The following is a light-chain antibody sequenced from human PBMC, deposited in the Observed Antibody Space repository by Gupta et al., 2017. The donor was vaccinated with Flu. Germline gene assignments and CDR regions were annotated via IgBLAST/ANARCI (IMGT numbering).Light chain of an antibody. CDR1: SSAVGTYNY. V-gene: IGLV2-14*01. CDR3: NSYTTSSPCV. Sequence: QSALTQPASVSGSPGQSITISCTRTSSAVGTYNYVSWYQHHPGKAPKLMVYEVRNRPSGVANRFSVSKSANTASLTISGLKEEDEADYYCNSYTTSSPCVFGTGTKVTVL. CDR2: EVR. J-gene: IGLJ1*01.